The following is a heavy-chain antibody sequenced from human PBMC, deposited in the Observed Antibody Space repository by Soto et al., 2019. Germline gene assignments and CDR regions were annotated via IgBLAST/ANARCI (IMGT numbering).Heavy chain of an antibody. J-gene: IGHJ5*02. Sequence: GGSLRLSCAASGFTFGDYTMHWVRQVPGKGLEWVSAISGSGGSTYYADSVKGRFTISRDNSKNTLYLQMNSLRAEDTAVYYCAKENRDYDILTGRFDPWGQGTLVTVSS. CDR3: AKENRDYDILTGRFDP. CDR2: ISGSGGST. CDR1: GFTFGDYT. D-gene: IGHD3-9*01. V-gene: IGHV3-23*01.